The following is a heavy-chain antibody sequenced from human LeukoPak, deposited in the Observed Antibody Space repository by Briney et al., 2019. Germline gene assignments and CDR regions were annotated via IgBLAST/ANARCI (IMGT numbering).Heavy chain of an antibody. CDR2: INHSGST. Sequence: ASETLSLTCAVYGGSFSGYYWSWIRQPPGKGLEWIGEINHSGSTNYNPSLKSRVTISVDTSKNQFSLKLSSVTAADTAVYYCARATVTSYYFDYWGQGTLVTVSS. J-gene: IGHJ4*02. CDR1: GGSFSGYY. V-gene: IGHV4-34*01. CDR3: ARATVTSYYFDY. D-gene: IGHD4-17*01.